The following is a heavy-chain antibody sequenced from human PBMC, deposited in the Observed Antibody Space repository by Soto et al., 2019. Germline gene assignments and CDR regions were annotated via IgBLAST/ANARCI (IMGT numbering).Heavy chain of an antibody. CDR1: GGSISDYY. CDR2: IYTSGST. V-gene: IGHV4-4*07. CDR3: ARERREEIHDGYDIDY. J-gene: IGHJ4*02. Sequence: SETLSLTCTVSGGSISDYYWSWIRQPAGKGLEWIGRIYTSGSTDYNPSLKSRVTISIDTSKNQFSLKVTSMTAADTAVYYCARERREEIHDGYDIDYWGQGTLVTVSS. D-gene: IGHD5-12*01.